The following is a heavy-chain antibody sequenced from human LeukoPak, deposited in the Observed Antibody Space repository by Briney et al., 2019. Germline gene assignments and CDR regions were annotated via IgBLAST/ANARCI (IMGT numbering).Heavy chain of an antibody. CDR2: ISYDGSKK. J-gene: IGHJ3*01. D-gene: IGHD2-2*01. V-gene: IGHV3-30*18. CDR1: GFIFSDYG. Sequence: PGGGLRLSCAASGFIFSDYGMHWVRQAPGKGLEWMAVISYDGSKKYDADLLKGRYTISRNNSINTRHLQMNTLREEQTAGYYCENTAVKRGYCGSTSCDVSRIDVWGQGTMVTVSS. CDR3: ENTAVKRGYCGSTSCDVSRIDV.